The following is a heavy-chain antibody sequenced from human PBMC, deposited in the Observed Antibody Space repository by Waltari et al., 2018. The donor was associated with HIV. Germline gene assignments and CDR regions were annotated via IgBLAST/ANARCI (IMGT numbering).Heavy chain of an antibody. J-gene: IGHJ4*02. D-gene: IGHD3-10*01. V-gene: IGHV3-11*01. CDR1: GFTFSDYY. CDR2: ISSSGNTI. CDR3: AGGRGDGYNPFDY. Sequence: QVQLVESGGGLVKPGGSLRLSCAASGFTFSDYYMSWIRQAPGKGREGVSYISSSGNTIYYADSVKGRFTISRDNAKNSLYLQMNSRRAEDTAVYYCAGGRGDGYNPFDYWGQGTLVTVSS.